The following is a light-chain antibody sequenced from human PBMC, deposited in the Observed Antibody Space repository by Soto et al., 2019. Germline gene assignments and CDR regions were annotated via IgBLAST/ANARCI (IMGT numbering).Light chain of an antibody. J-gene: IGKJ4*01. Sequence: DVQMTQSPSSLSAFVGDRVTITCRASQGIAPYLAWFQQKPGKVPKLLIYATSTLQSGVPSRFSGSGSGTDFTLTISSLQPEYVATYYFQKYNSAPLTFGGGTKVEIK. CDR1: QGIAPY. CDR2: ATS. V-gene: IGKV1-27*01. CDR3: QKYNSAPLT.